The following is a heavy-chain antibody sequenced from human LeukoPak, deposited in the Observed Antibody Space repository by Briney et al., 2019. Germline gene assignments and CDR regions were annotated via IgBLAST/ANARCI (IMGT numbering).Heavy chain of an antibody. CDR2: ISSTGNTI. CDR3: ARRHHFGFLDF. CDR1: GFTFSSYS. D-gene: IGHD3-10*01. Sequence: GGSLRLSCAASGFTFSSYSMNWVRQAPGKGLEWVSYISSTGNTIFYADSVKGRFAISRDNAKNSLYLQMNNLRDEDTAVYYCARRHHFGFLDFWGQGTLVTVSS. J-gene: IGHJ4*02. V-gene: IGHV3-48*02.